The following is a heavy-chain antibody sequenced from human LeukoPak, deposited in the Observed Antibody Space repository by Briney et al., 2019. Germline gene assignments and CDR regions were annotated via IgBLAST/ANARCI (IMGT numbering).Heavy chain of an antibody. CDR3: ARGNYYETKAADY. J-gene: IGHJ4*02. D-gene: IGHD3-22*01. V-gene: IGHV3-21*01. Sequence: GGSLRLSCAASGFTFSSYSMNWVRQAPGKGLELVSSISSSSSYIYYADSVKGRFTISRDNSKNSLYLQMNSLRAEDTAVYYCARGNYYETKAADYWGQGTLVTVSS. CDR1: GFTFSSYS. CDR2: ISSSSSYI.